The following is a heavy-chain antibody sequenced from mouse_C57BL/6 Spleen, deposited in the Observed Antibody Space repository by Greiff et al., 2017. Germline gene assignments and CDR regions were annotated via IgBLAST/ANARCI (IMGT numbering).Heavy chain of an antibody. V-gene: IGHV1-85*01. J-gene: IGHJ3*01. Sequence: VKLMESGPELVKPGASVKLSCKASGYTFTSYDINWVKQRPGQGLEWIGWIYPRDGSTKYNEKFKGKATFTVDTSSSTAYMELHSLTSEDSAVYFCARDGYYDAYWGQGTLVTVSA. D-gene: IGHD2-3*01. CDR1: GYTFTSYD. CDR2: IYPRDGST. CDR3: ARDGYYDAY.